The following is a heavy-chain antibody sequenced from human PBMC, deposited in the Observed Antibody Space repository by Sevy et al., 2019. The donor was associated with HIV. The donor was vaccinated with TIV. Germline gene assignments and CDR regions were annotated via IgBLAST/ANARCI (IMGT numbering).Heavy chain of an antibody. CDR1: GFAFRDSA. CDR3: ARMVSGGLRWELIKENAFDI. D-gene: IGHD4-17*01. CDR2: ISHGGSYE. Sequence: GGSLRLSCEASGFAFRDSAIHWVRQSPGKGLEWVTLISHGGSYEYYVDSVKGRFTVSSDRSKNILYLQMDSLRAEDTAVYYWARMVSGGLRWELIKENAFDIWGQGTAVTVSS. J-gene: IGHJ3*02. V-gene: IGHV3-30-3*01.